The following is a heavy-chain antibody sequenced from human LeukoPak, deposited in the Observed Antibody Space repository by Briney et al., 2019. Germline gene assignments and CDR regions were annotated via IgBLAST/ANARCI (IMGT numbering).Heavy chain of an antibody. CDR3: MSNYLQGGYFFDH. Sequence: GASVKVSCKASGYTFTSYDINWVRQATGQGLEWMGWMNPNSGNTGYAQKFQGRVTMTRNTSISTAYMELSSLRSEDTAVYYCMSNYLQGGYFFDHWGQGALVTVSS. D-gene: IGHD2/OR15-2a*01. CDR1: GYTFTSYD. CDR2: MNPNSGNT. V-gene: IGHV1-8*01. J-gene: IGHJ4*02.